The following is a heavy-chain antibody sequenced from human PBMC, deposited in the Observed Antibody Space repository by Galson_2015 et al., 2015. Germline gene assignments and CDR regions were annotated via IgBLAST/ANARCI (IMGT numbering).Heavy chain of an antibody. D-gene: IGHD2-2*01. V-gene: IGHV3-11*06. CDR1: GFSFRDYY. CDR3: VREAFGAMSHLHWFDP. Sequence: SLRLSCAGSGFSFRDYYMGWIRQAPGSGLEWISYISSGGTYTNYADSVKGRFTISRDDADKSLFLQMDSLRVDDTAVYYCVREAFGAMSHLHWFDPWGQGTLVTVSS. J-gene: IGHJ5*01. CDR2: ISSGGTYT.